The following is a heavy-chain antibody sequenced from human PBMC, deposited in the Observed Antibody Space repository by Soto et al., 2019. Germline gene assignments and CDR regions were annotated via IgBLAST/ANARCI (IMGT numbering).Heavy chain of an antibody. CDR2: THYSGDT. CDR3: ARGDSQVSSVFDY. CDR1: GGPFPNGGYY. D-gene: IGHD3-16*01. Sequence: SETLSLTCTVSGGPFPNGGYYWSWISQEPGKGLEWIGYTHYSGDTSYNPSLRSRVTISKDTSKTQFSLRLRSVTSADTAVYYCARGDSQVSSVFDYWGQGMLVT. V-gene: IGHV4-31*03. J-gene: IGHJ4*02.